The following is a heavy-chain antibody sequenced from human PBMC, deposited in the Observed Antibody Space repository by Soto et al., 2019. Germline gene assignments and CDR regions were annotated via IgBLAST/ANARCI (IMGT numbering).Heavy chain of an antibody. CDR2: ISYDGSNK. CDR3: AQELVAYSSGFPYYYYGMDV. Sequence: QVQLVESGGGVVQPGRSLRLSCAASGFTFSSYGMHWVRQAPGKGLEWVAVISYDGSNKYYADSVKGRFTISRDNSKNTRSLQMNSLRAEDTAVYYCAQELVAYSSGFPYYYYGMDVWGQGTTVTVSS. D-gene: IGHD5-18*01. CDR1: GFTFSSYG. V-gene: IGHV3-30*18. J-gene: IGHJ6*02.